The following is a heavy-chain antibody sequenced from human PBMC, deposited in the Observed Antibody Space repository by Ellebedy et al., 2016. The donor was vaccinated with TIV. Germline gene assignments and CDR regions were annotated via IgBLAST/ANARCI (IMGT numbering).Heavy chain of an antibody. CDR1: GFTFSSYW. J-gene: IGHJ6*02. CDR3: ARGDYGMDV. Sequence: GESLKISCKGSGFTFSSYWITWVRQMPGKGLEWMGRIDPSDSDTNYSPSFQGHVTISADKSISTAYLQWSSLKASDTAMYYCARGDYGMDVWGQGTTVTVSS. V-gene: IGHV5-10-1*01. CDR2: IDPSDSDT.